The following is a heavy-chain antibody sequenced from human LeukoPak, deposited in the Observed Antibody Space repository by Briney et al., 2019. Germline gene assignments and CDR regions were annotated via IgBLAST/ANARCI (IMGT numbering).Heavy chain of an antibody. CDR1: GYTFTGYY. D-gene: IGHD2-2*01. J-gene: IGHJ5*02. CDR2: IIPIFGTA. CDR3: ARAGLGYQLPNNWFDP. V-gene: IGHV1-69*13. Sequence: SVKVSCKASGYTFTGYYMHWVRQAPGQGLEWMGGIIPIFGTANYAQKFQGRVTITADESTSTAYMELSSLRSEDTAVYYCARAGLGYQLPNNWFDPWGQGTLVTVSS.